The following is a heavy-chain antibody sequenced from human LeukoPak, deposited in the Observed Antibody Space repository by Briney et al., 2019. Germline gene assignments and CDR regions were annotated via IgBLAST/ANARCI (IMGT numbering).Heavy chain of an antibody. D-gene: IGHD1-7*01. Sequence: GSSVKVSCKASGGTFSSYAISWVRQAPGQGLEWMGGIIPIFGTANYAQKFQGRVTSTTDESTSIAYMELSSLRSEDTAVYYCARDNYAGANWFDPWGQGTLVTVSS. CDR3: ARDNYAGANWFDP. CDR1: GGTFSSYA. J-gene: IGHJ5*02. CDR2: IIPIFGTA. V-gene: IGHV1-69*05.